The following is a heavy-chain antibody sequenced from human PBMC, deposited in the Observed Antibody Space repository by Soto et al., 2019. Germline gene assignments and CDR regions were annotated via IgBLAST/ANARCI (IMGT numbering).Heavy chain of an antibody. V-gene: IGHV1-69*06. J-gene: IGHJ6*02. Sequence: AASVKVSCKASGGTFSSYAISWVRQAPGQGLEWMGGIIPIFGTANYAQKFQGRVTITADKSTSTAYMELSSLRSEDTAVYYCASKYYYDSSGYYPYYYYYYGMDVWGQGTTVTVSS. CDR1: GGTFSSYA. CDR2: IIPIFGTA. CDR3: ASKYYYDSSGYYPYYYYYYGMDV. D-gene: IGHD3-22*01.